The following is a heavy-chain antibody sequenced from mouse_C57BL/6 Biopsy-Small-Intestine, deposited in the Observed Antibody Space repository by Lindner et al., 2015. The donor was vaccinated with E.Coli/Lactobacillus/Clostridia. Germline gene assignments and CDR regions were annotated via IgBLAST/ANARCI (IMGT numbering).Heavy chain of an antibody. J-gene: IGHJ2*01. CDR1: GYTFTDYY. D-gene: IGHD1-1*01. CDR2: INPYSGDT. V-gene: IGHV1-19*01. Sequence: VQLQESGPELVKPGASVKMSCKASGYTFTDYYMNWVKQSHGKSLEWIGVINPYSGDTTYNQKFKGKATLTVDKSSSTAYMELNSLTSEGSVVYYCAREGGSAYDYWGQGTTLTVSS. CDR3: AREGGSAYDY.